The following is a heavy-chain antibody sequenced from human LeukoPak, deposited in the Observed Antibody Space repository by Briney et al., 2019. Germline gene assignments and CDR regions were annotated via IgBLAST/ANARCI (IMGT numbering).Heavy chain of an antibody. CDR1: GFTFSSYG. V-gene: IGHV3-30*02. Sequence: PGGSLRLSCAASGFTFSSYGMHWVRQAPGKGLEWVAFIRYDGSNKYYADSVKGRFTISRDNFKNTLYLQMNSLRAEDTAVFYCAKGGGYEAQYYYYYMDVWGKGTTVTISS. J-gene: IGHJ6*03. CDR2: IRYDGSNK. CDR3: AKGGGYEAQYYYYYMDV. D-gene: IGHD5-12*01.